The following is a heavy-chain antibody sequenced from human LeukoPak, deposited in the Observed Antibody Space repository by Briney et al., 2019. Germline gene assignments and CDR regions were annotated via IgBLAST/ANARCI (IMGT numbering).Heavy chain of an antibody. J-gene: IGHJ4*02. CDR2: VSGSGSNT. CDR1: GFTFSSYA. V-gene: IGHV3-23*01. Sequence: GGSLSLSCAASGFTFSSYAMSWVRQAPGKGLEWVSSVSGSGSNTYYADSVKGRFTISRDNSKNTLYLQMNSLRAEDTAVYYCAKDQGTMIVVVTTSDYWGQGTLVAVSS. CDR3: AKDQGTMIVVVTTSDY. D-gene: IGHD3-22*01.